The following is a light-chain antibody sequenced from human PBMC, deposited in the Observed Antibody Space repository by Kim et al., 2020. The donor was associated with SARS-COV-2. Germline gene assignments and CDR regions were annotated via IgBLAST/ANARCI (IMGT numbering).Light chain of an antibody. V-gene: IGKV3-20*01. CDR2: GAS. CDR3: QQYGSSPWT. Sequence: PWESATPSCRASQSVSSSYLAWYQQKPGQAPRLLIYGASSRATGIPDRFSGSGSGTDFTLTISRLEPEDFAVYYCQQYGSSPWTFGQGTKVDIK. J-gene: IGKJ1*01. CDR1: QSVSSSY.